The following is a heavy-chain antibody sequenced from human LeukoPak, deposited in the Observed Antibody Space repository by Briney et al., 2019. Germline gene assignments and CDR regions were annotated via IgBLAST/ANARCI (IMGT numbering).Heavy chain of an antibody. D-gene: IGHD3-22*01. J-gene: IGHJ4*02. CDR2: INHSGST. V-gene: IGHV4-34*01. CDR1: GGSFSGYY. CDR3: ARGRGIVDPLDY. Sequence: PSETLSLTCAVYGGSFSGYYWSWIRQPPGKGLEWIGEINHSGSTNYNPSLKSRVTISVDTSKNQFSLKLSSVTAADTAVYYCARGRGIVDPLDYRGQGTLVTVSS.